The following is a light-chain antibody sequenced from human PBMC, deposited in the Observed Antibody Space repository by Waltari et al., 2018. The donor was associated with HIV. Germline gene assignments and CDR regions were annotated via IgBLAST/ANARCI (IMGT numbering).Light chain of an antibody. J-gene: IGLJ3*02. V-gene: IGLV2-14*03. CDR1: NNDAGGYNN. CDR3: SSYTGTGTWV. Sequence: QSALTQPASVSGSPGQSIAISCTGTNNDAGGYNNVSWYQQHPGTAPNLVIYDVTNRPSTVSDRFSGSKSGNTASLTISGLQAEDEADYYCSSYTGTGTWVFGGGTKVTVL. CDR2: DVT.